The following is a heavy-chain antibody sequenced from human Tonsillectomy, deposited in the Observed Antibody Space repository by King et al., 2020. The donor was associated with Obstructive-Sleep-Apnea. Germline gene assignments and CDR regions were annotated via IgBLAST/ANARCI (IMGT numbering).Heavy chain of an antibody. Sequence: QVQLVESGGGVVQPGRSLRLSCAASGFTFSSYAMHWVRQAPGKGLEWVAVISYDGSNKYYADSVKGRFTISRDNSKNTLYLQMNSLRAEDTAVYYCARDSSGSYGLLFAFDIWGQGTMVTVSS. J-gene: IGHJ3*02. CDR3: ARDSSGSYGLLFAFDI. CDR1: GFTFSSYA. CDR2: ISYDGSNK. V-gene: IGHV3-30-3*01. D-gene: IGHD3-10*01.